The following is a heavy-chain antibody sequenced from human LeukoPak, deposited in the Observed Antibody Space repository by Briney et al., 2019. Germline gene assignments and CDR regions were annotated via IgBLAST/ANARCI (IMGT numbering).Heavy chain of an antibody. V-gene: IGHV1-3*01. CDR3: ARGGGIAARTFDY. CDR1: GYTLTELS. Sequence: ASVKVSCKVSGYTLTELSMHWVRQAPGQRLEWMGWINAGNGNTKYSQKFQGRVTITRDTSASTAYMELSSLRSEDTAVYYCARGGGIAARTFDYWGQGTLVTVSS. CDR2: INAGNGNT. J-gene: IGHJ4*02. D-gene: IGHD6-6*01.